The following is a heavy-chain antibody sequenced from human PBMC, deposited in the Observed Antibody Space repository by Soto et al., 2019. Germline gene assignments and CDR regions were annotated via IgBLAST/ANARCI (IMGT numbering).Heavy chain of an antibody. CDR1: GGSISSYF. CDR3: ARRPRYYYGSGSDYYYMDF. J-gene: IGHJ6*03. CDR2: IYYSGST. Sequence: SETLSLTCTVSGGSISSYFWSWIRQPPGKGLEWIGYIYYSGSTNYNPSLKSRVTISVDTSKNQFSLKLSSVTAADTAVYYCARRPRYYYGSGSDYYYMDFWGKGTTVTVSS. V-gene: IGHV4-59*08. D-gene: IGHD3-10*01.